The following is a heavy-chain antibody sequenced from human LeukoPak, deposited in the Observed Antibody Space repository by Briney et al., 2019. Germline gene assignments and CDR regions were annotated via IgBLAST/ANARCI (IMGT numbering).Heavy chain of an antibody. CDR3: ARGSGSKTLGYYYYGMDV. CDR1: GGSISSYY. D-gene: IGHD3-10*01. CDR2: IYYSGST. Sequence: TSETLSLTCTVSGGSISSYYWSWIRQPPGKGLEWNGYIYYSGSTNYNPSLKSRVTISVDTSKNQFSLKLSSVTAADTAVYYCARGSGSKTLGYYYYGMDVWGQGTTVTVSS. J-gene: IGHJ6*02. V-gene: IGHV4-59*01.